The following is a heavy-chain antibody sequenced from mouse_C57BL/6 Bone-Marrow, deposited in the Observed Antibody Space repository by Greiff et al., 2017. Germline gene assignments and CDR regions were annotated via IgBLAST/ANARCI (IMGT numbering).Heavy chain of an antibody. CDR2: ISSGGSNT. CDR3: ARLRNYGLFDY. J-gene: IGHJ2*01. CDR1: GFTFSSYG. D-gene: IGHD1-2*01. V-gene: IGHV5-6*01. Sequence: EVHLVESGGDLVKPGGSLKLSCAASGFTFSSYGMSWVRQTPDKRLEWVATISSGGSNTYYPDSVKGRFTISRDNAKNTLYLQMSSLKSEDTAMDYCARLRNYGLFDYWGQGTTLTVSS.